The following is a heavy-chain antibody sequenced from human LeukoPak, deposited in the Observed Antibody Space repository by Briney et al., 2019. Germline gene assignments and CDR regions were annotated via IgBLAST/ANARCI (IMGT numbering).Heavy chain of an antibody. CDR2: IYYSGST. J-gene: IGHJ6*02. V-gene: IGHV4-59*01. CDR1: GGSMRSYY. Sequence: SETLSLTCSVSGGSMRSYYWGWVRQPPGKGLEWIGYIYYSGSTNYNPSLKSRVTISVDTSKNQFSLKLSSVTAADTAVYYCARGPGGSYYYYYYGMDVWGQGTTVTVSS. D-gene: IGHD3-16*01. CDR3: ARGPGGSYYYYYYGMDV.